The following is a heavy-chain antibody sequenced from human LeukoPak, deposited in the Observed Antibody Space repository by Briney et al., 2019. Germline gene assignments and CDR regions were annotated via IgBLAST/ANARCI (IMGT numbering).Heavy chain of an antibody. CDR1: GFTFSSYE. CDR3: ARDKTGAAAGPDAFDI. J-gene: IGHJ3*02. Sequence: PGGSLRLSCAASGFTFSSYEMKWVRQAPGKGLEWVSYISSSGSTIYYADSVKCRFTISRDNAKNSLYLQMNSLRAEDTAVYYCARDKTGAAAGPDAFDIWGQGTMVTVSS. V-gene: IGHV3-48*03. D-gene: IGHD6-13*01. CDR2: ISSSGSTI.